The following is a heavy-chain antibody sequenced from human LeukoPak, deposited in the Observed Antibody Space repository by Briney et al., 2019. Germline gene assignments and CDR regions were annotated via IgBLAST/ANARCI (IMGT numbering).Heavy chain of an antibody. CDR1: GFTFGSYG. CDR3: AKDFRSGRNPYYYGMDV. D-gene: IGHD2-15*01. J-gene: IGHJ6*02. Sequence: GGSLRLSCAASGFTFGSYGMHWVRQAPGKGLEWVAVISYDGSNKYYADSVKGRFTISRDNSKNTLYLQMNSLRAEDTAVYYCAKDFRSGRNPYYYGMDVWGQGTTVTVSS. CDR2: ISYDGSNK. V-gene: IGHV3-30*18.